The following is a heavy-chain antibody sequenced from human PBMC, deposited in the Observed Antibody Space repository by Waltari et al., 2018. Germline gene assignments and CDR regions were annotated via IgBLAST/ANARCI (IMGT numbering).Heavy chain of an antibody. CDR1: GFIFSTYW. D-gene: IGHD6-13*01. V-gene: IGHV3-74*01. CDR3: VRENIAAAGRES. CDR2: INSDGSST. Sequence: EVQLVESGGGLVQPGGSLRLSCVASGFIFSTYWMDWVRQAPGKGLVWVSRINSDGSSTTYADSVKGQFTISRDNAKNTLYLHMSSLRAEDTAVYYCVRENIAAAGRESWGQGTLVTVSS. J-gene: IGHJ5*02.